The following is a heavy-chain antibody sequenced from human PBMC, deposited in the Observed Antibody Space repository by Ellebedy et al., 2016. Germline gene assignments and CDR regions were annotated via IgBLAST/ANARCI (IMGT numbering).Heavy chain of an antibody. CDR1: GFTFSSYA. CDR2: ISSNGGST. V-gene: IGHV3-64D*06. D-gene: IGHD6-13*01. Sequence: GESLKISXSASGFTFSSYAMHWVRQAPGKGLEYVSAISSNGGSTYYADSVKGRFTISRDNSKNTLYLQMSSLRAEDTAVYYCVKGDSYSTYDYWGQGTLVTVSS. J-gene: IGHJ4*02. CDR3: VKGDSYSTYDY.